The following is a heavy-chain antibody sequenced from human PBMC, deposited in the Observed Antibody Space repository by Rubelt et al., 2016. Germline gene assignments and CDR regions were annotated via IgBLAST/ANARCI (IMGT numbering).Heavy chain of an antibody. CDR1: GFAFNDYA. Sequence: EVQLVESGGGLVQPGGSLRLSCTASGFAFNDYAMHWVRQAPGKGLEWVSGISWNSGSMAYADSVKGRFTISRDNRKNSLSLQMNSLRAVDTAMYYCARTYYWGQGTLVTVSS. CDR2: ISWNSGSM. D-gene: IGHD1-7*01. CDR3: ARTYY. V-gene: IGHV3-9*01. J-gene: IGHJ4*02.